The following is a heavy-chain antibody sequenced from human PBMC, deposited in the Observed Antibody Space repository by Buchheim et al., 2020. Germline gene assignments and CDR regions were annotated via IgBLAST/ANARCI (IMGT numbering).Heavy chain of an antibody. V-gene: IGHV4-61*01. CDR3: ARSYYDYIGGSHRSYYLDY. Sequence: QVQLQESGPGLVKPSETLSLTCTVSGGSVSSGNYYWNWIRQPPGKGLEWIGYIYYSGRTNYNPSLKSRVTISVDTSKNQFSLRLRSVTAADTAVYYCARSYYDYIGGSHRSYYLDYWGQGT. J-gene: IGHJ4*02. CDR2: IYYSGRT. D-gene: IGHD3-16*02. CDR1: GGSVSSGNYY.